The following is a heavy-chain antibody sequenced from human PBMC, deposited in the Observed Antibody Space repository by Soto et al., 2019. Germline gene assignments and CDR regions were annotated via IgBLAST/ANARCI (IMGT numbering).Heavy chain of an antibody. V-gene: IGHV1-69*12. D-gene: IGHD2-8*01. J-gene: IGHJ6*02. Sequence: QVQLEQSGAEVKKPGSSVKVSCKASGGTFRTAAVSWVRQAPGQGLEWMGGIMPVFRTPDYAQKFHGRGTITADESTSTAYMELSGLRSDDTAVYYCARDNDRPQLGGNYYYILDVWGQGTTITVSS. CDR1: GGTFRTAA. CDR2: IMPVFRTP. CDR3: ARDNDRPQLGGNYYYILDV.